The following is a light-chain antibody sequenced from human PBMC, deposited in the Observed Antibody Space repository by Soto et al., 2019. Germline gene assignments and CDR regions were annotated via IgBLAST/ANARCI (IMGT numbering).Light chain of an antibody. Sequence: EIQMTHSPSSLSESVGARVTITCLASQGISTWLAWYRQKAGKAPNLLIYGASNLHSGVPSRFSGSGSGTNFTLTISSLQPEDFATYYCQQANSFPITFGQGTRLEI. CDR3: QQANSFPIT. J-gene: IGKJ5*01. CDR1: QGISTW. CDR2: GAS. V-gene: IGKV1-12*01.